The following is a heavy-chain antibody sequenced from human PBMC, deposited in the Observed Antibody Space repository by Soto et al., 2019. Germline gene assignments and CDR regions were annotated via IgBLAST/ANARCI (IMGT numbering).Heavy chain of an antibody. CDR3: ARGVVVVVAATRDYYYYGMDV. V-gene: IGHV1-8*01. CDR1: GYTFTSYD. Sequence: QVQLVQSGAEVKKPGASVKVSCKASGYTFTSYDINWVRQATGQGLEWMGWMNPNSGNTGYAQKFQGRVTMTRNTSISKGYMELSSLRSEDTAVYYCARGVVVVVAATRDYYYYGMDVWGQGTTVTVSS. J-gene: IGHJ6*02. D-gene: IGHD2-15*01. CDR2: MNPNSGNT.